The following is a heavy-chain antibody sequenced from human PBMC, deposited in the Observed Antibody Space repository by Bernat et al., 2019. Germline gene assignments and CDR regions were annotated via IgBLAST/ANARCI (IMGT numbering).Heavy chain of an antibody. J-gene: IGHJ6*02. D-gene: IGHD1-20*01. CDR1: GFTVSSNY. CDR3: ARGVFESLTPLHYYYYGMDV. Sequence: EVQLVESGGGLVQPGGSLRLSCAASGFTVSSNYMSWVRQAPGKGLEWVSVIYSGGSTYCADSVKGRFTISRDNSKNTLYLQMNSLRAEDTAVYYCARGVFESLTPLHYYYYGMDVWGQGTTVTVSS. CDR2: IYSGGST. V-gene: IGHV3-66*01.